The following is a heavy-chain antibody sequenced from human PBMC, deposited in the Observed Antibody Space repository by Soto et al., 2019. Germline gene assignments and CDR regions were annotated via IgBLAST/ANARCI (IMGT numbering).Heavy chain of an antibody. CDR1: GFTFSSYG. D-gene: IGHD2-15*01. Sequence: QVQLVESGGAVVQPGRPLRLSGAASGFTFSSYGMHWVRQAPGKGLGGVAVISYDGSNKYYADSVKGRFTISRDNSKNTLYLQMNSLRAEDTAVYYCAKDWCHYCNYGMDVWGQGTTVTVSS. V-gene: IGHV3-30*18. CDR3: AKDWCHYCNYGMDV. CDR2: ISYDGSNK. J-gene: IGHJ6*02.